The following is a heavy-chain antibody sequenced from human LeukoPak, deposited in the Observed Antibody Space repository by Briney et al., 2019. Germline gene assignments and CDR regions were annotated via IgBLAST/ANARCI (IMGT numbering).Heavy chain of an antibody. CDR1: EFTFSSYS. J-gene: IGHJ4*02. D-gene: IGHD4-11*01. CDR3: ARALYSNYAT. V-gene: IGHV3-7*01. Sequence: GGSLRLSCAASEFTFSSYSTNWVRQAPGKGLEWVANIKQDGSEKYYVDSVKGRFTISRDNAKNSLYLQMNSLRAEDTAVYYCARALYSNYATWGQGTLVTVSS. CDR2: IKQDGSEK.